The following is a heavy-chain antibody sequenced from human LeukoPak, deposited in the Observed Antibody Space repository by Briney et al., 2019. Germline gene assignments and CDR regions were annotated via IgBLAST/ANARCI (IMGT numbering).Heavy chain of an antibody. D-gene: IGHD3-22*01. V-gene: IGHV4-59*01. CDR3: ARASSGYYWLHYFDY. CDR1: GGSISSNY. J-gene: IGHJ4*02. CDR2: IYSSGST. Sequence: SENLSLTCAVSGGSISSNYWAWIRQAPGKGLEWIGYIYSSGSTNYNPSLKGRVTMSVDTSKNQFSLKLSSVTAADTAVYYCARASSGYYWLHYFDYWGQGTLVTVSS.